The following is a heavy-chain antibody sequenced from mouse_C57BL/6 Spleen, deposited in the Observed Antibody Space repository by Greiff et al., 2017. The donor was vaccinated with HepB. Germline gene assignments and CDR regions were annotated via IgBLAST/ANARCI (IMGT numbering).Heavy chain of an antibody. CDR1: GYTFTTYP. V-gene: IGHV1-47*01. J-gene: IGHJ1*03. Sequence: VKLVESGAELVKPGASVKMSCKASGYTFTTYPIEWMKQNHGKSLEWIGNFHPYNDDTKYNEKFKGKATLTVEKSSSTVYLELSRLTSDDSAVYYCERRRYYYGTSYVGWYFDVWGTGTTVTVSS. CDR2: FHPYNDDT. D-gene: IGHD1-1*01. CDR3: ERRRYYYGTSYVGWYFDV.